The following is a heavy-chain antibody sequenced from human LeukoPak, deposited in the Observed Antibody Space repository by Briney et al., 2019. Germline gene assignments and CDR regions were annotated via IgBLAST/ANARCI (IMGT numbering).Heavy chain of an antibody. CDR2: LYASGTT. J-gene: IGHJ4*02. CDR1: GDSISSYY. CDR3: AGNTYYFDSSDYYSDN. D-gene: IGHD3-22*01. V-gene: IGHV4-4*07. Sequence: PSETLSLTCTVSGDSISSYYWNWFRQPAGKGLEWIGRLYASGTTSYNPSLESRVSMSLDTSKNQFSLKLNSVTAADTAVYYCAGNTYYFDSSDYYSDNWGQGTLVTVSS.